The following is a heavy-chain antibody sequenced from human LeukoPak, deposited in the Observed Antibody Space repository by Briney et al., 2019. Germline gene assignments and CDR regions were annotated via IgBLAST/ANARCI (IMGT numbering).Heavy chain of an antibody. V-gene: IGHV4-30-4*01. D-gene: IGHD5-18*01. CDR2: IYYSGST. CDR1: GGSISSGDDY. CDR3: AREVRGYSYGYFDY. J-gene: IGHJ4*02. Sequence: SETLSLTCTVSGGSISSGDDYWSWIRQPPGKGLEWIGYIYYSGSTYYNPSLKSRVTISVDTSKNQFSLKLSSVTAADTAVYYCAREVRGYSYGYFDYWGQGTLVTVSS.